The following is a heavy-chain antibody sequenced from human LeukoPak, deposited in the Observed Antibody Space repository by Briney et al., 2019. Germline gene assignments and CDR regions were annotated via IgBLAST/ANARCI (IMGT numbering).Heavy chain of an antibody. Sequence: PGGSLRLSCAASGFTFSDYYRSWIRQAPGKGLEWVSYISSRSSYTNYADSVKGRFTISRDNAKNSLYLQMNSLRAEDTAVYYCASRQQLAYWGQGTLVTVSS. CDR3: ASRQQLAY. J-gene: IGHJ4*02. CDR1: GFTFSDYY. V-gene: IGHV3-11*06. CDR2: ISSRSSYT. D-gene: IGHD6-13*01.